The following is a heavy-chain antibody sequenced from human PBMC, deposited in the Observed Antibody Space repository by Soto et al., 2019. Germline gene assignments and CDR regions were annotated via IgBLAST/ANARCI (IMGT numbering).Heavy chain of an antibody. CDR3: ARGVAVAGLYYYYGMDV. CDR2: INPNSGGT. D-gene: IGHD6-19*01. Sequence: ASVKVSCKASGYTFTGYYMHWVRQAPGQGLEWMGWINPNSGGTNYAQKFQGWVTMTRDTSISTAYMELSRLRSDDTAVYYCARGVAVAGLYYYYGMDVWDQGTTVTVSS. J-gene: IGHJ6*02. CDR1: GYTFTGYY. V-gene: IGHV1-2*04.